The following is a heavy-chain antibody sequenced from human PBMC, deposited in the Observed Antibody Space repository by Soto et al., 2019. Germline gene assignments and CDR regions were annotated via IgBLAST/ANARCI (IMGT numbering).Heavy chain of an antibody. J-gene: IGHJ3*02. CDR2: IYPADSDT. CDR1: GYSFPSQW. V-gene: IGHV5-51*01. D-gene: IGHD1-26*01. CDR3: AKHRRAIVATTDPLAI. Sequence: PGESLKISCKGSGYSFPSQWIGWVRQMPGKGLEWMGNIYPADSDTRYSPSFQGQVTISADKSIRTAYLQWSSLKASDTGIYYCAKHRRAIVATTDPLAIWGQGTKVTVSS.